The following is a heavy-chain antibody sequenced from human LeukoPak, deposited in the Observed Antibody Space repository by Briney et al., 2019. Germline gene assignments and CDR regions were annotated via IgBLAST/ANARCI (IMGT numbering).Heavy chain of an antibody. V-gene: IGHV4-39*07. CDR1: GGSISSSSYY. CDR3: ASARAGLHVGATYDY. D-gene: IGHD1-26*01. Sequence: SETLSLTCTVSGGSISSSSYYWGWIRQPPGKGLEWIGSIYYSGSTYYNPSLKSRVTISVDTSKNQFSLKLSSVTAADTAVYYCASARAGLHVGATYDYWGQGTLVTVSS. J-gene: IGHJ4*02. CDR2: IYYSGST.